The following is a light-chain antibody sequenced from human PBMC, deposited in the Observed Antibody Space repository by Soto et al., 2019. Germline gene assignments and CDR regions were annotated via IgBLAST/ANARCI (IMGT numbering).Light chain of an antibody. V-gene: IGKV1-5*01. J-gene: IGKJ1*01. CDR3: QQYNSYWT. CDR2: DAS. Sequence: DIQMPQSPSTLSGSVGDRVTITCRASQTISSWLAWYQQKPGKAPKLLIYDASSLESGVPSRFSGRGSGTEFTLTISSLQPDDFATYYCQQYNSYWTFGQGTKVDIK. CDR1: QTISSW.